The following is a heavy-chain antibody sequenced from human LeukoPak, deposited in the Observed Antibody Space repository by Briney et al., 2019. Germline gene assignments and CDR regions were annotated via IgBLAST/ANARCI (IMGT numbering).Heavy chain of an antibody. D-gene: IGHD1-7*01. CDR1: GFTFSSYS. CDR2: ISSSSSYI. J-gene: IGHJ4*02. CDR3: ARGWNSDYFDY. V-gene: IGHV3-21*01. Sequence: PGGSLRLSCAASGFTFSSYSINWVRQAPGKGLEWVSSISSSSSYIYYADSVKGRFTISRDNAKNSLYLQMNSLRAEDTDVYYCARGWNSDYFDYWGQGTLVTVSS.